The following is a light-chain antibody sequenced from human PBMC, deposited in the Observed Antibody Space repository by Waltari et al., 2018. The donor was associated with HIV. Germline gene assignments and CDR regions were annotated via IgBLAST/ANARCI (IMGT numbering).Light chain of an antibody. Sequence: AMQLTQSPSSLSPSVGDRVTITCRASQGISSALAWYQQKPGKAPKLLIYDAFSLERGVPSRFSCSGSETDFTLTISSLQPEDFATYYCQQFNSYPLTFGGGTKVEIK. J-gene: IGKJ4*01. CDR3: QQFNSYPLT. V-gene: IGKV1-13*02. CDR2: DAF. CDR1: QGISSA.